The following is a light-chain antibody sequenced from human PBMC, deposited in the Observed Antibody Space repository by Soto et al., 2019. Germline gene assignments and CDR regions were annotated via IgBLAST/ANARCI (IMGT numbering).Light chain of an antibody. CDR1: SSNIGAGYD. V-gene: IGLV1-40*01. Sequence: QSVLTQPPSVSGAPGQRVTISCTGSSSNIGAGYDVHWYQQLPGTAPKLLIYDDRNRPSGVPDRFSGSKSGTSASLAITGLQAEDEADYYCQSYASSLGGSVFGGGTKLTVL. J-gene: IGLJ2*01. CDR2: DDR. CDR3: QSYASSLGGSV.